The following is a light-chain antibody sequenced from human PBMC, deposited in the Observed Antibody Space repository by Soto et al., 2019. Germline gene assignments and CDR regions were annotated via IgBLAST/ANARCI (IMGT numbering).Light chain of an antibody. J-gene: IGLJ1*01. CDR2: EVT. Sequence: QSALTQPASVSGSPGQSITIACTGTSRDVGGYNSVSWYQQHPGKAPKLMIYEVTNRPSGVSNRFSGSKSGNTASLTISGLQAEDEADYYCSSYAGSSNVFGTGTKVTVL. CDR1: SRDVGGYNS. V-gene: IGLV2-14*01. CDR3: SSYAGSSNV.